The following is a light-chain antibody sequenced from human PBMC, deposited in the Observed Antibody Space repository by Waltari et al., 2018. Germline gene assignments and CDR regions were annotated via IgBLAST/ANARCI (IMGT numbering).Light chain of an antibody. Sequence: DIQMTQSPSSLSASVGDRVPVTCRVSQGVSKELSWYQQKPGKPPTLLIYAASTLQTGVSSRFSGSGSGTDFTLTISTLQPEDVATYYCQQDYTTPYSFGQGTKVEIK. CDR2: AAS. CDR1: QGVSKE. V-gene: IGKV1-27*01. CDR3: QQDYTTPYS. J-gene: IGKJ2*03.